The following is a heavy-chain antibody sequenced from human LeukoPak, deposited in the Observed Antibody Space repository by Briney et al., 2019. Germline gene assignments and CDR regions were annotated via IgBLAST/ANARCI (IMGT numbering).Heavy chain of an antibody. CDR3: ARVKGYSSSWAFRY. D-gene: IGHD6-13*01. V-gene: IGHV1-2*06. CDR1: GYTFTGYY. J-gene: IGHJ4*02. CDR2: INPNSGGT. Sequence: ASVKVSCKASGYTFTGYYMHWVRQAPGQGLGWMGRINPNSGGTNYAQKFQGRVTMTRDTSISTAYMELSRLRSDDTAVYYCARVKGYSSSWAFRYWSQGTLVTVSS.